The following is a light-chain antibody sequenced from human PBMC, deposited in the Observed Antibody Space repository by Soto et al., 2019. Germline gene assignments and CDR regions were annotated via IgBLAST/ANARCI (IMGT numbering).Light chain of an antibody. CDR2: DAS. J-gene: IGKJ1*01. Sequence: EVVMTQSPATLSVSPGGRATLSCRASQSVNNYLAWYQQKPGQAPRLLIYDASNRATGIPARFSGSGSGTDFTLTISSLEPEDFAVYYCQQRSNWPPWTFGQGTKVDIK. CDR3: QQRSNWPPWT. V-gene: IGKV3-11*01. CDR1: QSVNNY.